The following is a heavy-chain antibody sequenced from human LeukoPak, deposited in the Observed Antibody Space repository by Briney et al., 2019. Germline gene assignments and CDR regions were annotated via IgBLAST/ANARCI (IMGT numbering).Heavy chain of an antibody. Sequence: SVKVSCKACGGTFSSYAISWVRQAPGQGLEWMGGIIPIFGTANYAQKFQGRVTITADESTSTAYMELSSLRSEDTAVYYCARAIVVVPAAMFSHYYYYGMDVWAKGPRSPSP. V-gene: IGHV1-69*13. CDR1: GGTFSSYA. J-gene: IGHJ6*02. D-gene: IGHD2-2*01. CDR2: IIPIFGTA. CDR3: ARAIVVVPAAMFSHYYYYGMDV.